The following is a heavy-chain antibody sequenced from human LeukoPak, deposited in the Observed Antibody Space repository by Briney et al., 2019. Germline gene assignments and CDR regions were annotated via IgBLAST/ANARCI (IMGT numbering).Heavy chain of an antibody. D-gene: IGHD6-13*01. CDR1: GGSNSSYY. V-gene: IGHV4-59*01. Sequence: SETLSLTCTVSGGSNSSYYWSWIRQPPGKGLEWIGYIYYSGSTNYNPSLKSRVTISVDTAKNQFSLKLKSVTATDTAVYYCARMSNSSPIIDYWGQGTLVTVSS. CDR3: ARMSNSSPIIDY. J-gene: IGHJ4*02. CDR2: IYYSGST.